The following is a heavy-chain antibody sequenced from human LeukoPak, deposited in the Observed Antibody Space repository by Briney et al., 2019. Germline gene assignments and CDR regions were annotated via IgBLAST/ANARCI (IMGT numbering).Heavy chain of an antibody. V-gene: IGHV1-46*01. CDR2: IDTSDGNT. Sequence: ASVKVSCKASGYTFTTYHMHWVRQAPGQGLEGVGMIDTSDGNTNYAQKFQGRVTMTRDTSTSTVYMELSYLRSEDTAVYYCATERSGGTWFDPWDQGTLVTVSS. D-gene: IGHD2-15*01. CDR1: GYTFTTYH. J-gene: IGHJ5*02. CDR3: ATERSGGTWFDP.